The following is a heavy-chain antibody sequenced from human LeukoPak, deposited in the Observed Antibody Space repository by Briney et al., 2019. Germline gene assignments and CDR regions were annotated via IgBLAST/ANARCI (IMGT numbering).Heavy chain of an antibody. V-gene: IGHV1-2*02. J-gene: IGHJ5*02. CDR2: INPNSGGT. Sequence: GASVKVSCKASGYTFTGYYMHWVRQAPGQGLEWMGWINPNSGGTNYAQKFQDRVTMTRDTSISTAYMELSRLRSDDTAVYYCARAGEQWLVHRRGNREEGWFDPWGQGTLVTVSS. CDR1: GYTFTGYY. CDR3: ARAGEQWLVHRRGNREEGWFDP. D-gene: IGHD6-19*01.